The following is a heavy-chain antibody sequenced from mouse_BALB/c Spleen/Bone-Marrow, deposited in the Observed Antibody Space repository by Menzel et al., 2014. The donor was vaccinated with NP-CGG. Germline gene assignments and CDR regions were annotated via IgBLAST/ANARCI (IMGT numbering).Heavy chain of an antibody. J-gene: IGHJ4*01. CDR2: INPYNGGT. V-gene: IGHV1-18*01. CDR1: GYSFXGYT. CDR3: ARGYGSSYGYAMDY. Sequence: EVQLQQSGPELVKPGASMKISCKASGYSFXGYTMNWVKQSHGKNLEWIGLINPYNGGTSYNQKFKGKATLTVDKSSSTAYMELLSLTSEDSAVYYCARGYGSSYGYAMDYWGQGTSVTVSS. D-gene: IGHD1-1*01.